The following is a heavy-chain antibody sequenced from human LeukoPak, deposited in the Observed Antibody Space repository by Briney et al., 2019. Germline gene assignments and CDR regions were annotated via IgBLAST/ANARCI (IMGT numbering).Heavy chain of an antibody. CDR1: DDSISSYY. CDR3: ARVGQLVPFDY. J-gene: IGHJ4*02. D-gene: IGHD6-6*01. CDR2: IYTSGST. Sequence: SETLSLTCTVSDDSISSYYWSWIRQPAGKGLEWIGRIYTSGSTYYNPSLKSRVTISVDTSKNQFSLKLSSVTAADTAVYYCARVGQLVPFDYWGQGTLVTVSS. V-gene: IGHV4-4*07.